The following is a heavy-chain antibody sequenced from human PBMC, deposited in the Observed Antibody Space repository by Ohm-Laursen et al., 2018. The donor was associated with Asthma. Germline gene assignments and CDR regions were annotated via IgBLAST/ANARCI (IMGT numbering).Heavy chain of an antibody. J-gene: IGHJ4*02. CDR1: GFTFSSYW. CDR2: INSDGSST. V-gene: IGHV3-74*01. CDR3: ARGKYYDSSGYYYFDY. Sequence: SLRLSCAASGFTFSSYWMHWVRQAPGKGLVWVSRINSDGSSTSYADSVKGRFTISRDNAKNTLYLQMNSLRAGDTAVYYCARGKYYDSSGYYYFDYWGQGTLVTVSS. D-gene: IGHD3-22*01.